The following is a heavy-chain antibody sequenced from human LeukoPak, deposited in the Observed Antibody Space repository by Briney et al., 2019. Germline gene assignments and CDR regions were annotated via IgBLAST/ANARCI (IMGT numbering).Heavy chain of an antibody. V-gene: IGHV3-9*01. Sequence: GRSLRLSCAASGFTFDDYAMHWVRQAPGKGLEWVSGISWNSGSIGYADSVKGRFTISIDNAKNSLYLQMNSLRAEDTALYYCAKVQDRRVSSSVGMDVWGQGTTVTVSS. J-gene: IGHJ6*02. CDR1: GFTFDDYA. D-gene: IGHD1-14*01. CDR2: ISWNSGSI. CDR3: AKVQDRRVSSSVGMDV.